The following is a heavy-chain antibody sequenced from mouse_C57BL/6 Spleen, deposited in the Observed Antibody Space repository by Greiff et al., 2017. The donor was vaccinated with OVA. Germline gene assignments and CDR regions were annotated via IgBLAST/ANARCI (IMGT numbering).Heavy chain of an antibody. CDR1: GFTFSDYY. Sequence: EVLLVESEGGLVQPGSSMKLSCTASGFTFSDYYMAWVRQVPEKGLEWVANINYDGSSTYYLDSLKSRFIISRDNAKNILYLQMSSLKSEDTATYYCARRGYGNYPYWYFDVWGTGTTVTVSS. V-gene: IGHV5-16*01. D-gene: IGHD2-1*01. CDR2: INYDGSST. J-gene: IGHJ1*03. CDR3: ARRGYGNYPYWYFDV.